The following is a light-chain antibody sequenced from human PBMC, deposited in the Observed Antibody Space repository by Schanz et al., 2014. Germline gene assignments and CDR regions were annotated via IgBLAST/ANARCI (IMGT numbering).Light chain of an antibody. Sequence: EIVMTQSPATLSVSPGERVTLSCRASQSVSSNLAWYQQKPGQAPRLLIYGASSRANGIPDRFSGSGSGTDFILTISRLEPEDFAVYYCQQYGSSPVTFGGGTKVELK. V-gene: IGKV3-20*01. CDR1: QSVSSN. CDR2: GAS. CDR3: QQYGSSPVT. J-gene: IGKJ4*01.